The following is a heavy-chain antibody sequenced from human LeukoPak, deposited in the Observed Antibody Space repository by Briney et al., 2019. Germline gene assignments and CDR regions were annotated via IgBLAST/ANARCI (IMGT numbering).Heavy chain of an antibody. CDR3: ARDDCSGGSCFPYY. V-gene: IGHV6-1*01. D-gene: IGHD2-15*01. CDR1: GDSVSINSAA. CDR2: TYYRSKWYN. J-gene: IGHJ4*02. Sequence: SQTLSLTFAISGDSVSINSAAWNWIRQSPSRGLEWLGRTYYRSKWYNDYAVSVKSRITINPDTSKNQFSLQLNSVTPEDTAVYYCARDDCSGGSCFPYYWGQGTLVTVSS.